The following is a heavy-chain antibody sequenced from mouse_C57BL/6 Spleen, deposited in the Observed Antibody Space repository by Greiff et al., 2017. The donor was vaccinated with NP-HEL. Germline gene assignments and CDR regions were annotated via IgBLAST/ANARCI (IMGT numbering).Heavy chain of an antibody. CDR2: ILPGSGST. J-gene: IGHJ3*01. D-gene: IGHD1-1*01. Sequence: QVQLQQSGAELMKPGASVKISCKATGYTFTGYWIEWVKQRPGQGLEWIGEILPGSGSTNYNEKFKGKATLTADTSSNTASMQLSSLTTEDSAVYYCVRSSDYGSSYEFAYWGQGTLVTVSA. CDR3: VRSSDYGSSYEFAY. V-gene: IGHV1-9*01. CDR1: GYTFTGYW.